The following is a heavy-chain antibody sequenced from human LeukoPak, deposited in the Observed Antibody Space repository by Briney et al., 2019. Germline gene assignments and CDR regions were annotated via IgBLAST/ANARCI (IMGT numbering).Heavy chain of an antibody. CDR3: ARDASIFGY. CDR1: GFTFSSYE. J-gene: IGHJ4*02. D-gene: IGHD2/OR15-2a*01. Sequence: GGSLRLSCAASGFTFSSYEMNWVRQAPGKGLEWVSYISSSGSTIYYADSVKGRFTISRDNAKDSLYLQMNSLRAEDTAVYYCARDASIFGYWGQGTLVTVSS. V-gene: IGHV3-48*03. CDR2: ISSSGSTI.